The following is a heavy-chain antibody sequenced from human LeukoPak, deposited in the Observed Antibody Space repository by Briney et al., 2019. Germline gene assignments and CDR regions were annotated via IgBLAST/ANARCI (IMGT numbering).Heavy chain of an antibody. CDR3: ARDPGYCSGGSCYGFDY. CDR2: INPNSGGT. J-gene: IGHJ4*02. V-gene: IGHV1-2*02. D-gene: IGHD2-15*01. CDR1: GYXFTGYY. Sequence: HVASVTVSCKASGYXFTGYYIHWVRQAPGQGLEWMGWINPNSGGTNYAQKFQGRVTMTRDTSISTAYMELSRLRSDDTAVYYCARDPGYCSGGSCYGFDYWGQGTLVTVSS.